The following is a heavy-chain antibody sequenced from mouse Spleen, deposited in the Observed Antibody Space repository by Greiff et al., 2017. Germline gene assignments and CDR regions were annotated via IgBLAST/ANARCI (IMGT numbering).Heavy chain of an antibody. D-gene: IGHD1-1*01. V-gene: IGHV3-6*01. Sequence: SLKNRISITRDTSKNQFFLKLNSVTTEDTATYYCARGTSVVAPWYYFDYWGQGTTLTVSS. CDR3: ARGTSVVAPWYYFDY. J-gene: IGHJ2*01.